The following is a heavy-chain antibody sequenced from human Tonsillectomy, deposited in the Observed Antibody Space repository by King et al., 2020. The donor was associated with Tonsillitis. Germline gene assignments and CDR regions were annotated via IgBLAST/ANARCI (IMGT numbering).Heavy chain of an antibody. V-gene: IGHV1-69*01. CDR1: GGSFSSYA. J-gene: IGHJ6*03. CDR3: ARAHSSGYWAYNYYMDV. Sequence: QLVQSGAEVKKPGSSVKVSCKASGGSFSSYAISWVRQAPGQGLEWMGGIIPPFGKANYAQKFQGSVTITADESTSTAYMELSRLRSEDTAVYYCARAHSSGYWAYNYYMDVWGKGTTVTVSS. CDR2: IIPPFGKA. D-gene: IGHD3-22*01.